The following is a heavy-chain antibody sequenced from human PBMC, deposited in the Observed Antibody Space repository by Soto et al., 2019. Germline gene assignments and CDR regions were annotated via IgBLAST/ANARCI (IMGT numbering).Heavy chain of an antibody. CDR3: ARLRKAVDTAMVRSRFDP. D-gene: IGHD5-18*01. V-gene: IGHV5-51*01. CDR1: GYSFTSYW. Sequence: GESLKISCKGSGYSFTSYWIGWVSQMPGKGLEWMGIIYPGDSDTRYSPSFQGQVTISADKSISTAYLQWSSLKASDTAMYYCARLRKAVDTAMVRSRFDPWGQGTLVTVSS. J-gene: IGHJ5*02. CDR2: IYPGDSDT.